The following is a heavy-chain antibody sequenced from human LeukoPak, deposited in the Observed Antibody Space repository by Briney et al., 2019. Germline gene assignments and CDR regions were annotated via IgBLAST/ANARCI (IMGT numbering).Heavy chain of an antibody. V-gene: IGHV4-59*01. CDR1: GGSISSYY. D-gene: IGHD1-26*01. CDR2: IYNSGSA. J-gene: IGHJ6*02. CDR3: ARGRERYYYYGMDV. Sequence: SETLSLTCTVPGGSISSYYWSWIRQPPGKGLEWIGYIYNSGSANYNPSLKSRVTISEDTSKNQFSLKSSSVTAADTAVYYCARGRERYYYYGMDVWGQGTTVTVSS.